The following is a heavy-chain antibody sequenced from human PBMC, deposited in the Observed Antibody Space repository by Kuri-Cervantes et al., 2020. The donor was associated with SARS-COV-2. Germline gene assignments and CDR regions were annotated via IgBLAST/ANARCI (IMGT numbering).Heavy chain of an antibody. J-gene: IGHJ5*02. CDR1: GFTFKNYA. V-gene: IGHV3-30*04. CDR3: ARVVRGVSVHWFDP. CDR2: MSYDGTNK. D-gene: IGHD3-10*01. Sequence: GGSLRLSCAASGFTFKNYAIHWVRQAPGKGLEWVALMSYDGTNKYYADSVKGRFTISRDNAKNSLYLQMNSLGAEDTAVYYCARVVRGVSVHWFDPWGQGTLVTVSS.